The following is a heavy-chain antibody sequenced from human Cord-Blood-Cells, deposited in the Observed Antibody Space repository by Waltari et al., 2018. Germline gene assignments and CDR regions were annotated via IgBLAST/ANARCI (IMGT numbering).Heavy chain of an antibody. D-gene: IGHD6-6*01. V-gene: IGHV2-5*02. Sequence: QITLKESGPTLAKPTQTLTLTCTFSGFSHSTRGVGVGWIRQPPGTALEWLALIYWDDDKRYTPSLKSRLTITKDTSKNPVVLTMTIMDPVDTATYSCAHMCLSGYSSSSDAFDIWGQGTMVTVSS. CDR3: AHMCLSGYSSSSDAFDI. J-gene: IGHJ3*02. CDR1: GFSHSTRGVG. CDR2: IYWDDDK.